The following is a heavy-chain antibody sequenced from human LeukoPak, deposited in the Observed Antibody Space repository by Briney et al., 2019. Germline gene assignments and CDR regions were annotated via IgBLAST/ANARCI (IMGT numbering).Heavy chain of an antibody. Sequence: GGSLRLSCEGSGFTFSTSWMDWVRQALGKGLQWVANIKPDGSDKYYAESVRGRFTISRDNAKNSLYLEMNSLTADDTAVYYCARDRGWRQYDYWGQGTLVTVSS. CDR2: IKPDGSDK. CDR3: ARDRGWRQYDY. J-gene: IGHJ4*02. V-gene: IGHV3-7*04. D-gene: IGHD5-24*01. CDR1: GFTFSTSW.